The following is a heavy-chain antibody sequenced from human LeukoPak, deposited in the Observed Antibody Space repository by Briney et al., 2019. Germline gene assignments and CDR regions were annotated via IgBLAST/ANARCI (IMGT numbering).Heavy chain of an antibody. V-gene: IGHV4-34*01. Sequence: SETLSLTCAVYGGSFSGYYWSWIRQPPGKGLEWIGEINHSGSTNYNPSLKSRVTIPVDTSKNQFSLKLSSVTAADTAVYYCASNYGTYYYYGMDVWGQGTTVTVSS. J-gene: IGHJ6*02. D-gene: IGHD3-10*01. CDR2: INHSGST. CDR3: ASNYGTYYYYGMDV. CDR1: GGSFSGYY.